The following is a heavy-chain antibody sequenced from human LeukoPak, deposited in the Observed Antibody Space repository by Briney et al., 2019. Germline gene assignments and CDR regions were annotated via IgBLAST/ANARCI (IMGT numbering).Heavy chain of an antibody. CDR3: ARGPAAGYDAGAFDY. CDR2: IYASGTT. CDR1: AGSTSSGSYY. J-gene: IGHJ4*02. D-gene: IGHD3-9*01. V-gene: IGHV4-61*02. Sequence: SQTLSLTCPVSAGSTSSGSYYWSWIRQPAGKGLEWIARIYASGTTHNNPSLKGRVTLSVAPSQHPFSLKLRAVTAADTAVYYCARGPAAGYDAGAFDYWGQGTLVTVSS.